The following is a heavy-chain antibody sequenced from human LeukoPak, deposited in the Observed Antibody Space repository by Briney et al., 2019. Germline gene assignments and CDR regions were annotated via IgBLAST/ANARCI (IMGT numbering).Heavy chain of an antibody. CDR3: ARSGQGGGYSYVRKYYYGMDV. Sequence: GRSLRLSCAASGFTFSSYAVHWVRQAPHKPLESFAVISYDGSNKYYADSVKGRFTISRDNSKNTLYLQVNSLRAEDTAVYYCARSGQGGGYSYVRKYYYGMDVWGQGTTVTVSS. J-gene: IGHJ6*02. V-gene: IGHV3-30*04. D-gene: IGHD5-18*01. CDR1: GFTFSSYA. CDR2: ISYDGSNK.